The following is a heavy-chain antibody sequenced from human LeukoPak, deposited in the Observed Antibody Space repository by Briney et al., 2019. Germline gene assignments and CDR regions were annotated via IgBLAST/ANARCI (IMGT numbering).Heavy chain of an antibody. V-gene: IGHV4-39*07. CDR2: IYYSGST. D-gene: IGHD5-18*01. CDR1: GGSISNNNYY. J-gene: IGHJ4*02. CDR3: AREVGYSYGHFDY. Sequence: TSETLSLTCTVSGGSISNNNYYWDWIRQPPGKGLEWIGSIYYSGSTYYNPSLKSRVTISVDTSKNQFSLKLSSVTAADAAVYYCAREVGYSYGHFDYWGQGTLVTVSS.